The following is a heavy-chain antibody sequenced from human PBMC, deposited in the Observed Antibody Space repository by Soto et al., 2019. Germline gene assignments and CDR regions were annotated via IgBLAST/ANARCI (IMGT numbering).Heavy chain of an antibody. V-gene: IGHV1-18*04. CDR3: ARANTWVTGRVGTY. J-gene: IGHJ4*02. CDR2: ISGYNGNI. D-gene: IGHD1-1*01. Sequence: QIHLEQSRIEVKEPGTSLKLSYATSGYSFTNYGISWVRQAPGQGLDWMGWISGYNGNIKYEQNFHDRVVMTADKFTSTAYLEVRNLTSDDTAVYYCARANTWVTGRVGTYWGQGTKVTVSS. CDR1: GYSFTNYG.